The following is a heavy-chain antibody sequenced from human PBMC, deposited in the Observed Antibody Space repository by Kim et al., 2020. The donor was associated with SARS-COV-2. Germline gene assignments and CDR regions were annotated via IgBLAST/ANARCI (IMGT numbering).Heavy chain of an antibody. V-gene: IGHV5-10-1*01. D-gene: IGHD6-13*01. CDR1: GYSFTSYW. J-gene: IGHJ6*02. CDR2: IAPSDPYT. CDR3: ARMSSSWHDYYYGMDV. Sequence: GESLKISCKASGYSFTSYWITWVRQMPGKGLEWMGRIAPSDPYTYYSPPFQGHVTISVDKSINTAYLQWSSLKASDTAMYYCARMSSSWHDYYYGMDVWGLGTTVTVSS.